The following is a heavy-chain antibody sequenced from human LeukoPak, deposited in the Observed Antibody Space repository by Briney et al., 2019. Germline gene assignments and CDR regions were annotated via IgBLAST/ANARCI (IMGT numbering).Heavy chain of an antibody. J-gene: IGHJ4*02. Sequence: GGSLRLSCAASGFPFSNYGIHWVRQAPGKGLEWVAVISRDGSNKNYADSVKGPFTISRDNSKNTVYLQINSLRPEGTAVYHCARALLRGVIGYLDNWGQGTLVTVSS. D-gene: IGHD3-10*01. CDR3: ARALLRGVIGYLDN. CDR1: GFPFSNYG. CDR2: ISRDGSNK. V-gene: IGHV3-30-3*01.